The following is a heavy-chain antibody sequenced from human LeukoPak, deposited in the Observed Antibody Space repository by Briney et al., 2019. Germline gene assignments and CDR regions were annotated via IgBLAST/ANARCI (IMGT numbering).Heavy chain of an antibody. CDR2: INPNSGGT. D-gene: IGHD2-15*01. V-gene: IGHV1-2*06. Sequence: GSSVKVSCRASGYTFTGYYMHWVRQAPGQGLEWMGRINPNSGGTNYAQKFQGRVTMTRDTSISTAYMELSRLRSDDTAVYYCARDLRYRSGGSCYSPPCYWGQGTLVTVSS. J-gene: IGHJ4*02. CDR3: ARDLRYRSGGSCYSPPCY. CDR1: GYTFTGYY.